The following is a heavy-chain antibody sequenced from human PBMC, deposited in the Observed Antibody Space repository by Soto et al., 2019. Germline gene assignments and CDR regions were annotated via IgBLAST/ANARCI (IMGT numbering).Heavy chain of an antibody. CDR3: ARDAAVGLFDY. Sequence: QVQLVQSGAEVKKPGASMKVSCKASGYTFTNYGISWVRQAPGQGLEWMGWINVYNGNTKYAQKLQGRVTMNTDTSTSTAYMELRSLRSDDTAVHFCARDAAVGLFDYWGQGTLVTVSS. CDR1: GYTFTNYG. V-gene: IGHV1-18*01. D-gene: IGHD6-19*01. J-gene: IGHJ4*02. CDR2: INVYNGNT.